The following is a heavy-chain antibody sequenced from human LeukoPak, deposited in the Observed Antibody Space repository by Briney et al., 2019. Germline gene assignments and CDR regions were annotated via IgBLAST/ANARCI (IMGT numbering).Heavy chain of an antibody. J-gene: IGHJ4*02. Sequence: SETLSLTCTVSGYSISSGYYWGWIRQPPGKGLEWIGSIYHSGSTYYNPSLKSRVTISVDTSKNQFSLKLSSVTAADTAAYYCARDLSGSYYVPFDYWGQGTLVTVSS. V-gene: IGHV4-38-2*02. CDR2: IYHSGST. D-gene: IGHD1-26*01. CDR1: GYSISSGYY. CDR3: ARDLSGSYYVPFDY.